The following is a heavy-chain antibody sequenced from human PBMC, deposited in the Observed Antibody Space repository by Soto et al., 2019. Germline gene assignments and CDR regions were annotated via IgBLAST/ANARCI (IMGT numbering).Heavy chain of an antibody. D-gene: IGHD4-17*01. CDR1: GGSISSGGYS. Sequence: SETLSLTCAVSGGSISSGGYSWSWIRQPPGKGLEWIGYIYHSGSTYYNPSLKSRVTISVDRSKNQFSLKLGSVTAADTAVYYCARVDGDYRNFDYWGQGTLVTVSS. CDR3: ARVDGDYRNFDY. J-gene: IGHJ4*02. CDR2: IYHSGST. V-gene: IGHV4-30-2*01.